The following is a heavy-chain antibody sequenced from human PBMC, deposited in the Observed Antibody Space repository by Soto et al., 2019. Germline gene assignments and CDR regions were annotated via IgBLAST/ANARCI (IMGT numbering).Heavy chain of an antibody. D-gene: IGHD3-3*01. CDR1: GFSLSTSGVG. CDR2: IYWDDDK. J-gene: IGHJ6*03. CDR3: AYSEWVYYDFWSGHVPYHCYFQDV. Sequence: SGPTLVNPTQTLTLTCTFSGFSLSTSGVGVGWIRQPPGKALEWLALIYWDDDKRYSPSLKSRLTITKDTSKNQVVLTMTNMDPVDTATYYCAYSEWVYYDFWSGHVPYHCYFQDVSRKGTTVPVSS. V-gene: IGHV2-5*02.